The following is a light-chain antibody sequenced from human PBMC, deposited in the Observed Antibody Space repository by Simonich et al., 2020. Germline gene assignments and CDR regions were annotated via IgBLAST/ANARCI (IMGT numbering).Light chain of an antibody. J-gene: IGKJ4*01. Sequence: EIVFTQSPGTLSLSPGERATLSCRASQSVSSSYLACYQQNPGQAPRLLIYDASNWATVIPAMFSGSGSGTDFTLTISSLEPEDFAVYYCQQRSNWPLTFGGGTKVEIK. V-gene: IGKV3-11*01. CDR2: DAS. CDR3: QQRSNWPLT. CDR1: QSVSSSY.